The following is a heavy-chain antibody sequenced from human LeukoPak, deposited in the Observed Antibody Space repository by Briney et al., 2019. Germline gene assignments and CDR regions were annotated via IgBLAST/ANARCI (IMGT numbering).Heavy chain of an antibody. J-gene: IGHJ4*02. CDR3: GRDIGDTTIGY. Sequence: ASVKVSCKASGYSFTSYHMQWARQAPGQGLEWLGLINPSNDFTRYAQNFQGRITITRDTSTSTVYMELRSLRSEDTAVYYCGRDIGDTTIGYWGQGTLVTVPP. CDR1: GYSFTSYH. CDR2: INPSNDFT. V-gene: IGHV1-46*01. D-gene: IGHD1-1*01.